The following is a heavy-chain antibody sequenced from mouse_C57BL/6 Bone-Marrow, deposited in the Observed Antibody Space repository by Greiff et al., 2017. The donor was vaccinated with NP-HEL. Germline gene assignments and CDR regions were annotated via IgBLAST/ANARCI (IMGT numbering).Heavy chain of an antibody. CDR1: GYTFTSYW. CDR2: IDPSDSYT. V-gene: IGHV1-59*01. D-gene: IGHD2-4*01. Sequence: QVQLKQSGAELVRPGTSVKLSCKASGYTFTSYWMHWVKQRPGQGLEWIGVIDPSDSYTNYNQKFKGKATLTVDTSSSTAYMQLSSLTSEDSAVYYCASHYDYTWFAYWGQGTLVTVSA. J-gene: IGHJ3*01. CDR3: ASHYDYTWFAY.